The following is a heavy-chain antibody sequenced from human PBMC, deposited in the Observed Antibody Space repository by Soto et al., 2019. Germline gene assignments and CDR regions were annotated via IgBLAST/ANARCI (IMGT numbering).Heavy chain of an antibody. D-gene: IGHD1-1*01. Sequence: PGGSLRLSCDASGSTSSNYAMSWVRQAPGRGLEWVSLISGSGDSTYYADSVKGRFTISRDNSKNTLYLQINSLRAEDTAVYYCAKRYEWRAQLERLRFDYWGQGTLVTVSS. CDR1: GSTSSNYA. J-gene: IGHJ4*02. CDR3: AKRYEWRAQLERLRFDY. CDR2: ISGSGDST. V-gene: IGHV3-23*01.